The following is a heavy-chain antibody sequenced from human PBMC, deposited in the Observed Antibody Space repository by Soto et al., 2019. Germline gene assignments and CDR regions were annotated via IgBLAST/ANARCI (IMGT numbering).Heavy chain of an antibody. V-gene: IGHV3-30-3*01. D-gene: IGHD2-8*01. CDR2: ISFDGNNK. Sequence: PGGSLRLSCAVSGFTFNNYAFHWVRQAPGKGLEWVAVISFDGNNKYYADSVKGRFTISRDSSKNTMYLQMNSLRGEDTAVYYCARSNGFNLLDYCGQGALVTVSS. CDR3: ARSNGFNLLDY. CDR1: GFTFNNYA. J-gene: IGHJ4*02.